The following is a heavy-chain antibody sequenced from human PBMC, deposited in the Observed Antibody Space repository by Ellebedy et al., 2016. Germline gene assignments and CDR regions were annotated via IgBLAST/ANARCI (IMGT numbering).Heavy chain of an antibody. CDR2: IKQDGSET. Sequence: GESLKISCAASGFTFSDYWMSWVRQAPGKGLEWVGNIKQDGSETHYVDSVKGRFTISRDNAKNSVFLQMSSLRAEDTAVYYCARDWGKSTYGRESDWGQGTLVTVSS. CDR1: GFTFSDYW. V-gene: IGHV3-7*01. D-gene: IGHD3-16*01. CDR3: ARDWGKSTYGRESD. J-gene: IGHJ4*02.